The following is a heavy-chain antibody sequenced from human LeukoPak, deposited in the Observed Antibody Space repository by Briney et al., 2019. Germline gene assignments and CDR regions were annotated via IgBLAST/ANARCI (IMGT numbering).Heavy chain of an antibody. V-gene: IGHV4-4*02. Sequence: SETLPLTCVVSGASITVGNWWSWVRQSPEKGLEWIGEIYHSGTINYNPSLKSRVTILVDKTKNQFSLKLTSVTAADSAVYHCARDVSRFGELSTYYYGMDVWGKGTTVIVSA. J-gene: IGHJ6*04. CDR3: ARDVSRFGELSTYYYGMDV. CDR2: IYHSGTI. D-gene: IGHD3-10*01. CDR1: GASITVGNW.